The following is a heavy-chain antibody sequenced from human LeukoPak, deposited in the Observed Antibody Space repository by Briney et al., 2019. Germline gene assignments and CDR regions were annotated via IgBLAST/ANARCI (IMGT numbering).Heavy chain of an antibody. J-gene: IGHJ3*02. V-gene: IGHV6-1*01. D-gene: IGHD6-13*01. CDR2: TYYRSKWYN. CDR1: GDSVSSNSAA. CDR3: ARVSSATAAGWHLDAFDI. Sequence: SQTLSLTCAISGDSVSSNSAAWNWIRQSPSRGLEWLGRTYYRSKWYNDYAVSVKSRITINPDTSKNQFSLQLNSVTPEDTAVYYCARVSSATAAGWHLDAFDIWGQGTMVTVSS.